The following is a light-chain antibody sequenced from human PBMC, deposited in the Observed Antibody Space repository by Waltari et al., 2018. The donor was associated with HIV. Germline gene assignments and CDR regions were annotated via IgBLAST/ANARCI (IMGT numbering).Light chain of an antibody. J-gene: IGLJ3*02. CDR1: SSNVGGNS. CDR3: AAWDDSLSGVL. CDR2: RNN. V-gene: IGLV1-47*01. Sequence: QSVLTQPPSASGAPGQRFPISCSGSSSNVGGNSVYGYQPLPGSSPKLLISRNNNRPTGVPDRFSGSKSGTSASLAISGLRSDDEADYYCAAWDDSLSGVLFGGGTKLTVL.